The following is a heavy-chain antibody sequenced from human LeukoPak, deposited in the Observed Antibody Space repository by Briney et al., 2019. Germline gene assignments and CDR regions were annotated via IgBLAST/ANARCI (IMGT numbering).Heavy chain of an antibody. CDR3: ARDESYYYDSSGYTGGY. Sequence: PGGSLRLSCAASGFTFSSYSMNWVRQAPGKGLEWVSSISSSSSYIYYADSVKGRFTISRDNAKNSLYLQMNSLRAEDTAVYYCARDESYYYDSSGYTGGYWGLGTLVTVSS. V-gene: IGHV3-21*01. J-gene: IGHJ4*02. D-gene: IGHD3-22*01. CDR1: GFTFSSYS. CDR2: ISSSSSYI.